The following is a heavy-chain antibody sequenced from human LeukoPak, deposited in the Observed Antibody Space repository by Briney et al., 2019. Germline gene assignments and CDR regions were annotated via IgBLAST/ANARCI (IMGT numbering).Heavy chain of an antibody. CDR3: ARVLRAASWRSYDY. Sequence: SETLSLTCTVSGGSVSNSLYYWSWIRQPPGKGLEWIGYIYYNGDTNYNPSLKSRVIISIDTSSNQFSLRLNSMTAADTAVYYCARVLRAASWRSYDYWGQGTLVTVSS. V-gene: IGHV4-61*01. CDR2: IYYNGDT. D-gene: IGHD5-18*01. J-gene: IGHJ4*02. CDR1: GGSVSNSLYY.